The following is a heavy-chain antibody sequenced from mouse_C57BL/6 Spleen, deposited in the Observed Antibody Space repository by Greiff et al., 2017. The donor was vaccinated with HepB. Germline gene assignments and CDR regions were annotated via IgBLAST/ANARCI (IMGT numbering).Heavy chain of an antibody. Sequence: DVKLVESGAELVKPGASVKLSCTASGFNIKDYYMHWVKQRTEQGLEWIGRIDPEDGETKYAPKFQGKATITADTSSNTAYLQLSSLTSEDTAVYYCARPVVEGNYFDYWGQGTTLTVSS. J-gene: IGHJ2*01. D-gene: IGHD1-1*01. CDR1: GFNIKDYY. CDR3: ARPVVEGNYFDY. CDR2: IDPEDGET. V-gene: IGHV14-2*01.